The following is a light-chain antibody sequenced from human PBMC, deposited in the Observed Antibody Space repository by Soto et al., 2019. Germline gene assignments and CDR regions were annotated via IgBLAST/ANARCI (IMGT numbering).Light chain of an antibody. CDR1: QSVTTN. V-gene: IGKV3-15*01. CDR2: AAS. Sequence: EIVMTQSPATLSVSPGERATLSCRASQSVTTNLAWYQQKPGQAPRLLIYAASTRATGIPARFSGSGSGTVLSHTIATQEFQDLPDYFCQQHTLGQG. CDR3: QQHT. J-gene: IGKJ1*01.